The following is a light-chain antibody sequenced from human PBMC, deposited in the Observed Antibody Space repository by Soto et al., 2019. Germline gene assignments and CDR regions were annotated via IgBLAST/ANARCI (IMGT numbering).Light chain of an antibody. CDR2: KAS. CDR1: QTISSW. Sequence: DIEMTQSPSTLSGSVGDRVTITCRASQTISSWLAWYQQKPGKAPKLLIYKASTLKSGVPSRFSGSGSGTEFTLTISSLQPHDFATYDCQHYNSYSEAFGQGNKVELK. V-gene: IGKV1-5*03. J-gene: IGKJ1*01. CDR3: QHYNSYSEA.